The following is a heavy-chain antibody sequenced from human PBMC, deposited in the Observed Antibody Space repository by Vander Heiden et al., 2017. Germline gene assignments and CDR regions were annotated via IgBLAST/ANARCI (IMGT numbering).Heavy chain of an antibody. CDR2: INNSGCI. CDR1: GGSFSGYY. Sequence: QVQLQQWGAGLLKPSETLSLTCAVYGGSFSGYYWSWIRQPPGKGLEWIGEINNSGCINDNSSLKSRVTISVLSSQIQFPMQMNSVTAADTAVYGGARGVERWLADWGQGTMVTVSS. D-gene: IGHD6-19*01. J-gene: IGHJ4*02. CDR3: ARGVERWLAD. V-gene: IGHV4-34*01.